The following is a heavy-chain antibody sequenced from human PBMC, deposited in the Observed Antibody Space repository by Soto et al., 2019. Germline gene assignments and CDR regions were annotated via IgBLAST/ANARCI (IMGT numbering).Heavy chain of an antibody. CDR3: ARDPHCSGGSCYYADSFQH. D-gene: IGHD2-15*01. J-gene: IGHJ1*01. V-gene: IGHV3-48*03. CDR2: ISSSGSTI. CDR1: GFTFSSYE. Sequence: EVQLVESGGGLVQPGGSLRLSCAASGFTFSSYEMNWVRQAPGKGLEWVSYISSSGSTIYYANSVKGRFTISRDNAKNSLYLQMNSLRAEDTAVYYCARDPHCSGGSCYYADSFQHWGQGTLVTVSS.